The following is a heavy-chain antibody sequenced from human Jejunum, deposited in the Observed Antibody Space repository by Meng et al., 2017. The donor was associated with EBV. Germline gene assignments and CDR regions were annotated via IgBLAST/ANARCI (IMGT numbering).Heavy chain of an antibody. Sequence: LQESGPSLGKPSGTLSLTCVVSGGSISDNDWWSWVRQPPGKGLEWLGEIYHGGGTNYNPSLESRVTISVDKSKNQFSLKLNSVTVADTAVYYCAGNGYYALEYWGPGILVTVSS. CDR1: GGSISDNDW. CDR3: AGNGYYALEY. D-gene: IGHD3-22*01. CDR2: IYHGGGT. V-gene: IGHV4-4*02. J-gene: IGHJ4*02.